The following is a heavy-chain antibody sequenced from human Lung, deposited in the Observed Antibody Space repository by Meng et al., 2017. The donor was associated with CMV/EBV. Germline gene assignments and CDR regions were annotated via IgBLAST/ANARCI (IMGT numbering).Heavy chain of an antibody. V-gene: IGHV1-2*02. CDR2: INPGTGGT. J-gene: IGHJ5*02. CDR1: GYTFLAYY. CDR3: ARAPYESNFDP. D-gene: IGHD3-22*01. Sequence: SCTASGYTFLAYYLHWVRQAPGQGLEWLGWINPGTGGTDCAQKFQGRVTMTRDTSISTVYLELTTLTSDDTAVYFCARAPYESNFDPWGQGTLVTVSS.